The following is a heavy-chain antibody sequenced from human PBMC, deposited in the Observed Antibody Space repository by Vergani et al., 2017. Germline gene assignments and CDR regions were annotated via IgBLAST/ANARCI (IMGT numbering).Heavy chain of an antibody. V-gene: IGHV1-8*03. CDR1: GYTFTSYD. D-gene: IGHD2-2*01. Sequence: QVQLVQSGAEVKKPGASVKVSCKASGYTFTSYDINWVRQATGQGLEWMGWMNPNSGNTGYAQKFQGRVTITRNTSISTAYMELSSLRSEDTAVYYCARGRLSKTRCLLIIDYWGQGTLVTVSS. J-gene: IGHJ4*02. CDR2: MNPNSGNT. CDR3: ARGRLSKTRCLLIIDY.